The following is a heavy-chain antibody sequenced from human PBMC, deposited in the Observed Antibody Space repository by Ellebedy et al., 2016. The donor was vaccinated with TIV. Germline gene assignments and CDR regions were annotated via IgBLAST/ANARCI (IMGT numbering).Heavy chain of an antibody. D-gene: IGHD3-10*01. Sequence: SETLSLTXTVSGGSISSGGYYWSWIRQPPGKGLEWIGEINHSGSTNYNPSLKSRVTISVDTSKNQFSLKLSSVTAADTAVYYCARERGELNIPYYFDYWGQGTLVTVSS. CDR3: ARERGELNIPYYFDY. CDR1: GGSISSGGYY. V-gene: IGHV4-39*07. CDR2: INHSGST. J-gene: IGHJ4*02.